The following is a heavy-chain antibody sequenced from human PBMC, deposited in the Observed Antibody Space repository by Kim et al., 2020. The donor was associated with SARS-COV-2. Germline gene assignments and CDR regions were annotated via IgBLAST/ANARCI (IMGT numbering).Heavy chain of an antibody. V-gene: IGHV1-69*04. J-gene: IGHJ4*02. D-gene: IGHD3-10*01. CDR3: ARDPRPITMVRGGLDY. Sequence: FQGRVTITADKSTSTAYMELSSLRSEDTAVYYCARDPRPITMVRGGLDYWGQGTLVTVSS.